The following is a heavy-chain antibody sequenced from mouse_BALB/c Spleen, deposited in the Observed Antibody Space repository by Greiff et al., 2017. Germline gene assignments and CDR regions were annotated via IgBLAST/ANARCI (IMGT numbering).Heavy chain of an antibody. CDR3: ARSIWLRHAMDY. Sequence: VQLKQSGPELVKPGASVKIPCKASGYTFTDYNMDWVKQSHGKSLEWIGDINPNNGGTIYNQKFKGKATLTVDKSSSTAYMELRSLTSEDTAVYYCARSIWLRHAMDYSGQGTSVTVSS. D-gene: IGHD2-2*01. CDR1: GYTFTDYN. V-gene: IGHV1-18*01. J-gene: IGHJ4*01. CDR2: INPNNGGT.